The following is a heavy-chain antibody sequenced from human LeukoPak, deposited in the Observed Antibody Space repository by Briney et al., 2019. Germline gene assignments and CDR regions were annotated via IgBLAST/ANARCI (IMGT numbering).Heavy chain of an antibody. Sequence: PSETLSLTCAVSGYSISSGYYWGWIRQPPGKGLEGIGSIYHSGSTYYNPSLKSRVTISVDTSKNQFSLKLSSVTAADTAVYYCASKDVWGKGTTVTVSS. J-gene: IGHJ6*04. V-gene: IGHV4-38-2*01. CDR2: IYHSGST. CDR1: GYSISSGYY. CDR3: ASKDV.